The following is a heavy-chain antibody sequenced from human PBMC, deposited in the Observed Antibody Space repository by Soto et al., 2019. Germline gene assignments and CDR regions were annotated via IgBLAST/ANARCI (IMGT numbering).Heavy chain of an antibody. CDR3: ARGGHVVVVTAAFDY. CDR2: INPSGGHT. D-gene: IGHD2-21*02. J-gene: IGHJ4*02. V-gene: IGHV1-46*03. Sequence: ASVKVSCKASGNTFINYYIHWVRQAPGQGLEWMGTINPSGGHTTYAQKFLGRVTMTRDTSTSTLYMELTSLRSEDTAVYFCARGGHVVVVTAAFDYWGQGTLVTVSS. CDR1: GNTFINYY.